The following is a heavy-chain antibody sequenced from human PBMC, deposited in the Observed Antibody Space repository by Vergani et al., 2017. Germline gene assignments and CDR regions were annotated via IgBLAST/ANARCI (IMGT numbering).Heavy chain of an antibody. D-gene: IGHD6-13*01. CDR2: IFPSGNS. J-gene: IGHJ4*02. CDR3: ARRESIAAAGPLDY. CDR1: GGSMSGYY. Sequence: QVRLQESGPGLVKPSETLSLTCSVSGGSMSGYYWSWIRQPPGKGPEWIGYIFPSGNSDYNPSLKNRVSISLDKSKNQFSLWVNSVTAADTAVYYCARRESIAAAGPLDYWGQGTLVTVSS. V-gene: IGHV4-4*09.